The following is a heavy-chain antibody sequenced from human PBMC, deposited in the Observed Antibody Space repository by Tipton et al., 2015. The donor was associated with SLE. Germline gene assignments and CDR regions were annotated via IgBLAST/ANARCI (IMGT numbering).Heavy chain of an antibody. D-gene: IGHD3-16*01. Sequence: TLSLTCTVSGGSISTYYWSWIRQPPKQGLEWIGWIYHTGGTDYNPSLKSRVTISVDTSKNQFSLRLSSVTAADTAVYYCARDSLNWGSYYHGMDVWGQGTTVTVSS. CDR2: IYHTGGT. V-gene: IGHV4-59*01. CDR3: ARDSLNWGSYYHGMDV. CDR1: GGSISTYY. J-gene: IGHJ6*02.